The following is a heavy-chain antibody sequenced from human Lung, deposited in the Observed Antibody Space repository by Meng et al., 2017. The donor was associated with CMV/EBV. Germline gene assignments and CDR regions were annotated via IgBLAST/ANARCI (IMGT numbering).Heavy chain of an antibody. D-gene: IGHD2-2*01. CDR3: AREGGCSSTSCYYYYGMDV. J-gene: IGHJ6*02. V-gene: IGHV1-69*05. CDR1: GGTFSSYA. Sequence: SXXVSXXASGGTFSSYAISWVRQAPGQGLEWMGGIIPIFGTANYAQKFQGRVTITTDESTSTAYMELSSLRSEDTAVYYCAREGGCSSTSCYYYYGMDVWXQGTXVTVSS. CDR2: IIPIFGTA.